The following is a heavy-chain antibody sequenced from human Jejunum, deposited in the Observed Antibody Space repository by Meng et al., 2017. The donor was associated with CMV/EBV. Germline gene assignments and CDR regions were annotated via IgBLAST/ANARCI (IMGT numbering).Heavy chain of an antibody. D-gene: IGHD3-22*01. CDR1: GFTFSTYA. CDR3: AKGDSSGTSYFDY. J-gene: IGHJ4*02. V-gene: IGHV3-23*03. CDR2: TYGGGVTT. Sequence: ASGFTFSTYAMSWVRQAPGKGLEWVSITYGGGVTTYSADFVKGRFTISRDNSMNTVFLQMNSLRTDDTAVYYCAKGDSSGTSYFDYWGQGTLVTVSS.